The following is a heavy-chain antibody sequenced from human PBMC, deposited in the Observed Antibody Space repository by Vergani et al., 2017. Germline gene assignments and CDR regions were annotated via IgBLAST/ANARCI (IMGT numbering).Heavy chain of an antibody. CDR1: GFTFSSYS. D-gene: IGHD5-12*01. J-gene: IGHJ6*03. CDR3: ARYPYSGYDYSYYYYYMDF. Sequence: EVQLVESGGGLVKPGGSLRLSCAASGFTFSSYSMNWVRQAPGKGLEWVTSISSSSSYIYYAVSVKGRLTISRDNAKNSLYLQMNSLRAEDTAVYYCARYPYSGYDYSYYYYYMDFWGKGTTVTVSS. V-gene: IGHV3-21*01. CDR2: ISSSSSYI.